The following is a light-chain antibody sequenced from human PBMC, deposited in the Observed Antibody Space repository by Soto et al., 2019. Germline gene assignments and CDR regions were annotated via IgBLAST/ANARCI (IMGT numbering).Light chain of an antibody. CDR1: QNIDIS. V-gene: IGKV3-11*01. Sequence: EIVLTQSPATLSLSPGERATLSCRASQNIDISLAWYQQKPDQAPRLLIYDASNRATGIPARFSGSGSGTDFTLTISSLETEDFALYYCQQRHNWPPLTFGGGTKVEIK. CDR3: QQRHNWPPLT. CDR2: DAS. J-gene: IGKJ4*01.